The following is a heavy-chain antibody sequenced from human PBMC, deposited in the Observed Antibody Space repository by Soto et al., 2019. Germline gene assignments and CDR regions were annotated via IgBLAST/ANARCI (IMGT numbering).Heavy chain of an antibody. V-gene: IGHV1-18*01. CDR2: ISGYNGNT. CDR1: GYTFSSYG. J-gene: IGHJ4*02. CDR3: ARDMRDTSGWKNFY. Sequence: QVQLVQSGAEVKKPGASVKVSCKASGYTFSSYGISWVRQAPGQGLEWMGWISGYNGNTHYAQKLQGRVTMTTDTSTSTAYMELRSLRSDDTAVYYCARDMRDTSGWKNFYWGQGTLVTVSS. D-gene: IGHD6-19*01.